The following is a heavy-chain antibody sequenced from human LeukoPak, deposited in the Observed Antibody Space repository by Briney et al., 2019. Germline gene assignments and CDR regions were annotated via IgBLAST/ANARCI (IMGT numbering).Heavy chain of an antibody. CDR1: GLTFSDYA. V-gene: IGHV3-23*01. CDR3: AKAVTNVDTAMVPYYYYYMDV. Sequence: GGSLRLSCAASGLTFSDYAMSWVRQAPGKGLEWVSAISASGGSTYYADSVKGRFTISRDNSKNTLYLQMNSLRAEDTAVYYCAKAVTNVDTAMVPYYYYYMDVWGKGTTVTVSS. J-gene: IGHJ6*03. D-gene: IGHD5-18*01. CDR2: ISASGGST.